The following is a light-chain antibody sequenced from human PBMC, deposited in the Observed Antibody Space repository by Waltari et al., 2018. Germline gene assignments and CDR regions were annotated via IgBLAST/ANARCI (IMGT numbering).Light chain of an antibody. Sequence: EIVLTQSPATLSLSPGERATFSCGASPSVSSSYLTGYQQKPGLAPRLLIYDASSRATGIPDRFSGSGSGTDFTLTISRLEPEDFAVYYCQQYGSSLLTFGGGTKVEIK. V-gene: IGKV3D-20*01. J-gene: IGKJ4*01. CDR2: DAS. CDR3: QQYGSSLLT. CDR1: PSVSSSY.